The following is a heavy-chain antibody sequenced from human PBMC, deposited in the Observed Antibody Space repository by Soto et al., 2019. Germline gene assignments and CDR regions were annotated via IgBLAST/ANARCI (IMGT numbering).Heavy chain of an antibody. V-gene: IGHV4-59*01. D-gene: IGHD1-1*01. CDR3: ARDLLRLNGDH. J-gene: IGHJ4*02. Sequence: PSETLSLTCTVSGISISNYYWSWIRQPPGKGLEWIGYIYDSGSTNYNPSLKSRVTISVDMSKNQFSLNLNSVTAADTAVYYCARDLLRLNGDHGGQGTLFTVSS. CDR2: IYDSGST. CDR1: GISISNYY.